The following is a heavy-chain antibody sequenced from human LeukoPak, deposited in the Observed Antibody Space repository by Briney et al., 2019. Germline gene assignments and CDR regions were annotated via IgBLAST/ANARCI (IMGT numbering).Heavy chain of an antibody. V-gene: IGHV4-59*01. CDR3: ARDRRGLLGASDY. Sequence: PSETLSLTCTVSGGSIGSDYWYWIRQPPGKGLEWIGYFYNSGITNYNPSLKSRVTISVDTSKNQFSLKLSSVTAADTAVYYCARDRRGLLGASDYWGQGTLVTVSS. CDR2: FYNSGIT. J-gene: IGHJ4*02. D-gene: IGHD3-10*01. CDR1: GGSIGSDY.